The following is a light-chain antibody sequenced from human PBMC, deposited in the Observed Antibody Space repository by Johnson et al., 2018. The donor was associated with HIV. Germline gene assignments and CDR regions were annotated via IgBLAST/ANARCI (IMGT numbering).Light chain of an antibody. CDR2: DNN. V-gene: IGLV1-51*01. Sequence: QPVLTQPPSVSAAPGQKVTISCSGSSSNIGNNYVSWYQQLPGTAPKLLIYDNNKRPSGIPDRFSGSKSGTSATLGITGLQTGDEADYYCGTLDSSLSAGYVFGTGTKVTVL. CDR3: GTLDSSLSAGYV. CDR1: SSNIGNNY. J-gene: IGLJ1*01.